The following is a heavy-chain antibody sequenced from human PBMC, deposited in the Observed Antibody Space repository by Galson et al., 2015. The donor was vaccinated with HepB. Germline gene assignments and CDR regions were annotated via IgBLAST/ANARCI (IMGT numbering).Heavy chain of an antibody. CDR2: ISSSSSYI. D-gene: IGHD3-3*01. CDR1: GFTFSSYS. CDR3: ARDRADFWSGYYSSWFDP. J-gene: IGHJ5*02. V-gene: IGHV3-21*01. Sequence: SLRLSCAASGFTFSSYSMNWVRQAPGKGLEWVSSISSSSSYIYYADSVKGRFTISRDNAKNSLYLQMNSLRAEDTAVYYCARDRADFWSGYYSSWFDPWGQGTLVTVSS.